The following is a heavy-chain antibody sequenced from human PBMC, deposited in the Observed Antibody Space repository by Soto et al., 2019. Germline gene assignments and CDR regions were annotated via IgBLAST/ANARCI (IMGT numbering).Heavy chain of an antibody. CDR1: GFTFSSYA. Sequence: QVQLVESGGGVVQPGRSLRLSCAASGFTFSSYAMHWVRQAPGKGLEWVAVISYDGSNKYYVHSVKGRFTISRDNSKNTLYLQMNSLRAEDTAVYYCAREGRQRVLYNWFDPWGQGTLVTVSS. D-gene: IGHD6-6*01. CDR2: ISYDGSNK. V-gene: IGHV3-30-3*01. CDR3: AREGRQRVLYNWFDP. J-gene: IGHJ5*02.